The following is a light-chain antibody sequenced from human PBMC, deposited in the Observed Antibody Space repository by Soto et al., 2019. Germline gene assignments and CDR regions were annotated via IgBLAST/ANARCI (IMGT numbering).Light chain of an antibody. CDR2: AAS. CDR3: QQLESYPST. J-gene: IGKJ4*01. Sequence: IPFTQSPASLSVSVGDRVTITCRASQDIAIYLAWYQQKPGEAPRLLIYAASTLQSGVPSRFRGSGSGTDFTITISSLKPEDFATYYCQQLESYPSTFGGGTKVDIK. CDR1: QDIAIY. V-gene: IGKV1-9*01.